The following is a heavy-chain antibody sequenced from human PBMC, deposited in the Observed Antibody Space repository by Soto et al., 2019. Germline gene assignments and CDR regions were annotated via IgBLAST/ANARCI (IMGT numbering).Heavy chain of an antibody. D-gene: IGHD3-3*01. V-gene: IGHV3-66*01. CDR3: ASRAFYDFWSGSFNGMDV. Sequence: GGSLRLSCAASGFTVSSNYMSWVRQAPGKGLEWVSVIYSGGSTYYADSVKGRFTISRDNSKNTLYLQMNSLRAEDTAVYYCASRAFYDFWSGSFNGMDVWGQGTTVTVSS. CDR1: GFTVSSNY. J-gene: IGHJ6*02. CDR2: IYSGGST.